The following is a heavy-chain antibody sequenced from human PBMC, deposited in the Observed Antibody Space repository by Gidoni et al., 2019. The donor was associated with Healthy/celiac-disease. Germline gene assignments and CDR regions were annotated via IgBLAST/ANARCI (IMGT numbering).Heavy chain of an antibody. Sequence: QVQLVQSGAEVKKPGSSVKVSCKASGGTFSSYTISWVRQAPGQGLEWMGRIIPILGIANYAQKFQGRVTITADKSTSTAYMELSSLRSEDTAVYYCARGVTIFNYYYGMDVWGQGTTVTVSS. J-gene: IGHJ6*02. CDR3: ARGVTIFNYYYGMDV. CDR1: GGTFSSYT. V-gene: IGHV1-69*02. D-gene: IGHD3-9*01. CDR2: IIPILGIA.